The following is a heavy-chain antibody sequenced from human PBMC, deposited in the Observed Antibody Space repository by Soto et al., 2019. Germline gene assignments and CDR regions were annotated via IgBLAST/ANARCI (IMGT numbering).Heavy chain of an antibody. Sequence: SETLSLTCAFYGGSFSGYYWSWIRQPPGKGLEWIGEINHSGSTNYNPSLKSRVTISVDTSKNQFSLKLSSVTAADTAVYYCARGRNLPKLAPDYWGQGTLVTAPQ. CDR1: GGSFSGYY. J-gene: IGHJ4*02. V-gene: IGHV4-34*01. D-gene: IGHD1-7*01. CDR3: ARGRNLPKLAPDY. CDR2: INHSGST.